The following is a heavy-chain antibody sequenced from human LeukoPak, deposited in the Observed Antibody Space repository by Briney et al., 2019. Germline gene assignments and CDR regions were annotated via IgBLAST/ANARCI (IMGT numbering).Heavy chain of an antibody. J-gene: IGHJ4*02. CDR1: GFTFGDYA. CDR2: IRSKAYGGTT. D-gene: IGHD6-19*01. V-gene: IGHV3-49*04. CDR3: TRAVSGWTGYFDY. Sequence: GGSLGLSCTASGFTFGDYAMSWVRQAPGKGLEWVGFIRSKAYGGTTEYAASVKGRFTISRDDSKSIAYLQMNSLKTGDTAVYYCTRAVSGWTGYFDYWGQGTLVTVSS.